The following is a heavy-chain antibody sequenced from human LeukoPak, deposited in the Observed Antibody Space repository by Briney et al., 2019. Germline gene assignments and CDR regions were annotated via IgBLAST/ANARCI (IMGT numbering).Heavy chain of an antibody. Sequence: GGSLRLSCAASGFTLSVHIINWVRQAPGKGLEWVSAISGSDGSTYYADSVEGRFTISRDKSKNTLYLQMNSLRAEDTAVYYCARETGSAVGSTDFDYWGQGTLVTVSS. CDR1: GFTLSVHI. CDR3: ARETGSAVGSTDFDY. V-gene: IGHV3-23*01. CDR2: ISGSDGST. J-gene: IGHJ4*02. D-gene: IGHD4-17*01.